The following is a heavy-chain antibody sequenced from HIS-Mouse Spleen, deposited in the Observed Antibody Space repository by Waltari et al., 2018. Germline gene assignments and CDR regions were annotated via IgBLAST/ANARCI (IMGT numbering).Heavy chain of an antibody. V-gene: IGHV4-39*07. CDR1: GGSISSSSYY. Sequence: QLQLQESGPGLVKPSETLSLTCTVSGGSISSSSYYWGWIRQPPGKGLEWIGGCYYRGVTSSNPSLKSRVTLSVDTSKNQFSLKLSSVTAADTAVYYCARYELLGGLRGGMDVWGQGTTVTVSS. CDR2: CYYRGVT. J-gene: IGHJ6*02. CDR3: ARYELLGGLRGGMDV. D-gene: IGHD2-21*02.